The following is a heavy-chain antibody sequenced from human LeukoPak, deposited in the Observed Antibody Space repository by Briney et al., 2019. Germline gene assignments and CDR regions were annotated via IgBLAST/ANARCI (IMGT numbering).Heavy chain of an antibody. CDR2: IYSGGST. CDR3: ARDVSYCTNSICSVYFDY. J-gene: IGHJ4*02. V-gene: IGHV3-66*01. CDR1: EFTVRSNH. D-gene: IGHD2-8*01. Sequence: GGSLRLSCEASEFTVRSNHMSWVRQAPGKGLEWVSVIYSGGSTYYADSVKGRFTISRDKSKNTLYLQMNSLRAEDTAVYYCARDVSYCTNSICSVYFDYWGQGTLVTVSS.